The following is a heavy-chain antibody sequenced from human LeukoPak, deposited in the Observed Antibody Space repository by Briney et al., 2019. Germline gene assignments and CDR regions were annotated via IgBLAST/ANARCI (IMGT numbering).Heavy chain of an antibody. J-gene: IGHJ4*02. Sequence: GGSLRLSCAASGFTFSSYAMSWVRQAPGKGLEWVSAISGSGGSTYYADSVKGRFTISRDNSKNTLYLQMNSLRAEDTAVYYCAKEGVYYGSGSYYQTNLYYFDYWGQGTLVTVSS. V-gene: IGHV3-23*01. CDR2: ISGSGGST. CDR3: AKEGVYYGSGSYYQTNLYYFDY. CDR1: GFTFSSYA. D-gene: IGHD3-10*01.